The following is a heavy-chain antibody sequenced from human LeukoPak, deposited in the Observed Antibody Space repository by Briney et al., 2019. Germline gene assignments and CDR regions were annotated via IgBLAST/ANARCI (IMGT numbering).Heavy chain of an antibody. V-gene: IGHV1-2*02. CDR3: ARDRGPYYYYMDV. CDR1: GYTFTGYY. Sequence: GTTVKVSCKASGYTFTGYYMHWVRQAPGQGLEWMGWINPNSGGTNYAQKFQGRVTMTRDTSISTAYMELRSLRSDDTAVCYCARDRGPYYYYMDVWGKGTTVTVSS. CDR2: INPNSGGT. J-gene: IGHJ6*03.